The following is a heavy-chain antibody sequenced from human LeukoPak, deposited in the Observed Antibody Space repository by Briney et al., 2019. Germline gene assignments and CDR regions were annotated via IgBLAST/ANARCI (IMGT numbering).Heavy chain of an antibody. CDR3: ARVVKYSGSYYGDY. CDR1: GGSISRNGHY. D-gene: IGHD1-26*01. J-gene: IGHJ4*02. V-gene: IGHV4-39*01. CDR2: KYYSGST. Sequence: SETLSLTCIVSGGSISRNGHYCGWIRQTPGEGLEWIGNKYYSGSTYYNPSLKSRVTISVDTSKNQFSLKLSSVTAADTAVYYCARVVKYSGSYYGDYWGQGALVIVSS.